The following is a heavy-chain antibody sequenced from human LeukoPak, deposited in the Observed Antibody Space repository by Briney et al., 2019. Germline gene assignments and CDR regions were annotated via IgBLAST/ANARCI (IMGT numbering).Heavy chain of an antibody. Sequence: PGGSLRLSCAASGFTFSNYAMSWVRQAPGKXLXXXXVMSGGGVAXXXXXXXXXXXSRXXXKNTLYLQXHSLRVEDTAVYYCAKDALDSSAHGLYDYWGQGTLVTVSS. V-gene: IGHV3-23*01. CDR2: MSGGGVA. J-gene: IGHJ4*02. D-gene: IGHD6-19*01. CDR1: GFTFSNYA. CDR3: AKDALDSSAHGLYDY.